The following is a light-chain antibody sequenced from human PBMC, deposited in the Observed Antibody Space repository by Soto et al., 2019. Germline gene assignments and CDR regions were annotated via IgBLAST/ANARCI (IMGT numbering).Light chain of an antibody. CDR3: QQLNSHPNT. V-gene: IGKV1-9*01. CDR1: QGISSY. CDR2: TAS. Sequence: DIQLTQSPSFLSASVGDRVTITCRASQGISSYLAWYQQKPGKAPKLLIYTASTLQSGVPSRFSGSGSGTEFTLTISSLQPEDFATYYCQQLNSHPNTFGQGTKLGIK. J-gene: IGKJ2*01.